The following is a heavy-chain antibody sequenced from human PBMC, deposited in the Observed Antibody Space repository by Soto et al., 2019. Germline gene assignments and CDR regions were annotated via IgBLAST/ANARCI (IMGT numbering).Heavy chain of an antibody. D-gene: IGHD5-12*01. V-gene: IGHV3-7*03. CDR3: ARDQWRWISISNVYYYYGMDV. CDR2: IKEDGTEK. Sequence: EVQLVESGGDLVQPGGSLRLSCAASGFTFSNFWMTWVRQAPGKGLEWVANIKEDGTEKYYVDSVKGRYTITRDNAKTALYLQLKSLRPDDRAVYYCARDQWRWISISNVYYYYGMDVWGQGTTVTVSS. CDR1: GFTFSNFW. J-gene: IGHJ6*02.